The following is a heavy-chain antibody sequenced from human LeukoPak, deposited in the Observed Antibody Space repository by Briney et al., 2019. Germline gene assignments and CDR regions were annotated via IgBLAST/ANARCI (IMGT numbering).Heavy chain of an antibody. V-gene: IGHV4-4*07. D-gene: IGHD3-10*01. CDR2: IYTSGST. CDR3: ARGSSIKYGSGSYYHNWFDP. J-gene: IGHJ5*02. Sequence: PSETLSLTCTVSGGSISSYYWSWIRQPAGKGREWIGRIYTSGSTNYNPSLKSRVTMSVDTSKNQFSLKLSSVTAADTAVYYCARGSSIKYGSGSYYHNWFDPWGQGTLVTVSS. CDR1: GGSISSYY.